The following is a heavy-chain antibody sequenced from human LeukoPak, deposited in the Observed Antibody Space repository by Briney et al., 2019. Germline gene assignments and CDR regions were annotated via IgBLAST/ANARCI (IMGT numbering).Heavy chain of an antibody. CDR3: AGHTYYYDSSGYRHFDY. V-gene: IGHV4-39*01. J-gene: IGHJ4*02. CDR1: GGSISSSSYY. D-gene: IGHD3-22*01. Sequence: PSETLSLTCTVSGGSISSSSYYWGWIRQPPGKGLEWIGSIYYSGSTYYNPSLKSRVTISVDTSKNQFSLKLSSVTAADTAVYYYAGHTYYYDSSGYRHFDYWGQGTLVTVSS. CDR2: IYYSGST.